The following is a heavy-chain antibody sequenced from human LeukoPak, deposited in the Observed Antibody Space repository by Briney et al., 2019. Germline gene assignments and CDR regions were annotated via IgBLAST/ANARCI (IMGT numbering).Heavy chain of an antibody. Sequence: SETLSLTCTVSGGSISSSSYYWGWIRQPPGKGLEWIGYIYYSGSANYNPSLKSRVTMSVDTSKNQFSLKLSSVTAADTAVYYCARVPRSYYYYYYMDVWGKGTTVTVSS. D-gene: IGHD2-2*01. CDR1: GGSISSSSYY. J-gene: IGHJ6*03. CDR3: ARVPRSYYYYYYMDV. V-gene: IGHV4-61*05. CDR2: IYYSGSA.